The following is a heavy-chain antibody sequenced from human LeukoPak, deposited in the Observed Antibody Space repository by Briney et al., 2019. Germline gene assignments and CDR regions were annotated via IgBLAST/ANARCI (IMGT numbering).Heavy chain of an antibody. J-gene: IGHJ4*02. CDR3: ARMHYFDY. V-gene: IGHV3-48*02. Sequence: DSVKVRFTISRDNAKNSLYLQMNSLRDEDTAVYYCARMHYFDYWGQGTLVTVSS.